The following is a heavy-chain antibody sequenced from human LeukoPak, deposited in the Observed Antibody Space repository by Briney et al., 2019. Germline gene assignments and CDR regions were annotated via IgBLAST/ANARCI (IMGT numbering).Heavy chain of an antibody. CDR2: ISGSGGST. Sequence: GGSLRLSCAASGFTFSSYAMRWVRQAPGKGLEWVSAISGSGGSTYYADSVKGRFTISRDNSKNTLYLQMNSLRAEDTAVYYCAKVGSYDSSGYIDYWGQGTLVTVSS. V-gene: IGHV3-23*01. J-gene: IGHJ4*02. D-gene: IGHD3-22*01. CDR1: GFTFSSYA. CDR3: AKVGSYDSSGYIDY.